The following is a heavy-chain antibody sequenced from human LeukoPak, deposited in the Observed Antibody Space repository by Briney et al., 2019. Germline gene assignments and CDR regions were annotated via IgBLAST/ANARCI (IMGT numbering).Heavy chain of an antibody. V-gene: IGHV3-30-3*01. CDR1: GFTFSSYA. J-gene: IGHJ4*02. D-gene: IGHD3-16*01. Sequence: GGSLRLSCAASGFTFSSYAMHWVRQAPGKGLEWVAVISYDGSNKYYADSVKGRFTISRDNSKNTLYLQMNSLRAEDTAVYYCRRDRRHGGRSTPFGGVSPYYFDYGGRGTRVTVP. CDR3: RRDRRHGGRSTPFGGVSPYYFDY. CDR2: ISYDGSNK.